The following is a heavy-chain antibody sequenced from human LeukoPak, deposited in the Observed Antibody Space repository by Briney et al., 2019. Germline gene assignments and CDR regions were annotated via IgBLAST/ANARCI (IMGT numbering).Heavy chain of an antibody. CDR3: ARDPNWNYGHNWFDP. J-gene: IGHJ5*02. CDR1: GYTFTHYG. V-gene: IGHV7-4-1*02. Sequence: ASVKVSCKASGYTFTHYGISWVRQAPGQGLEWMGWINTNTGNPTYAQGFTGRFVFSLDTSVSTAYLQISSLKAEDTAVYYCARDPNWNYGHNWFDPWGQGTLVTVSS. CDR2: INTNTGNP. D-gene: IGHD1-7*01.